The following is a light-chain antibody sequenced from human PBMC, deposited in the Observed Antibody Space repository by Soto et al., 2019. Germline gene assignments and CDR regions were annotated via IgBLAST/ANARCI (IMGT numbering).Light chain of an antibody. J-gene: IGLJ1*01. Sequence: QSVLTQPPSVSAAPGQNVTISCSGSSSTIGNNFVSWYQHLPGTAPKLLIYDNNKRPSGIPDRFSGFKSGTSATLGITGLQTGAEADYHCGTWDTSLSVCYVFVTGTKVTVL. CDR2: DNN. CDR3: GTWDTSLSVCYV. V-gene: IGLV1-51*01. CDR1: SSTIGNNF.